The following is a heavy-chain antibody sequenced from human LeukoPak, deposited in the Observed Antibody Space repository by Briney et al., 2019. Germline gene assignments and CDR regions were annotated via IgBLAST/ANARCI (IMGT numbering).Heavy chain of an antibody. CDR1: GYTFTGYY. J-gene: IGHJ4*02. V-gene: IGHV1-2*02. D-gene: IGHD5-12*01. CDR3: ARAVLVASYHLDS. Sequence: ASVKVSCKAPGYTFTGYYLHWVRQAPGQGLEWMGWINPNSSATNYAQRFRGRVTMTRDTSISTAYMELNRLTSDDTAVYYCARAVLVASYHLDSWGQGSLAIVSS. CDR2: INPNSSAT.